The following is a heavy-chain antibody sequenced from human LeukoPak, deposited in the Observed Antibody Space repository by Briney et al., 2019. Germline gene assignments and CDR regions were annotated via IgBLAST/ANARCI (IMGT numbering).Heavy chain of an antibody. D-gene: IGHD4-17*01. Sequence: GGSLRLSCAASGFTFSDFAMTWVRQAPGKGLEWVSIIGESVDSIYCADSVRGRFTISRDTSKNTLYLQMRSLRVEDTALYYCARPEGDYVFDYWGQGALVTVSS. J-gene: IGHJ4*02. V-gene: IGHV3-23*01. CDR1: GFTFSDFA. CDR3: ARPEGDYVFDY. CDR2: IGESVDSI.